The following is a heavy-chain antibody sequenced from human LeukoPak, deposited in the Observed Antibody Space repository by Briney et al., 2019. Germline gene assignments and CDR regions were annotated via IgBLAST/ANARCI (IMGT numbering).Heavy chain of an antibody. CDR2: IIPIFGTA. V-gene: IGHV1-69*13. Sequence: VASVKVSCKASGGTFSSYAISWVRQAPGQGLEWMGGIIPIFGTANYAQKFQGRVTITADESTSTAYMELSSLRSEDTAVYYCATQTETYNYDYWGQGTLVTVSS. D-gene: IGHD5-24*01. CDR1: GGTFSSYA. CDR3: ATQTETYNYDY. J-gene: IGHJ4*02.